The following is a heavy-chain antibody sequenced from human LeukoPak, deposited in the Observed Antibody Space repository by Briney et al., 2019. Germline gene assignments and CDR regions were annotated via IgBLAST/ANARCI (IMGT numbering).Heavy chain of an antibody. CDR3: ARKSGYAGPFDI. Sequence: SETLSLTCTVSGGSISSYYWSWIRQPPGKGLEWIGEINHSGSTNYNPSLKSRVTISVDTSKNQFSLKLSSVTAADTAVYYCARKSGYAGPFDIWGQGTMVTVSS. D-gene: IGHD5-12*01. V-gene: IGHV4-34*01. J-gene: IGHJ3*02. CDR2: INHSGST. CDR1: GGSISSYY.